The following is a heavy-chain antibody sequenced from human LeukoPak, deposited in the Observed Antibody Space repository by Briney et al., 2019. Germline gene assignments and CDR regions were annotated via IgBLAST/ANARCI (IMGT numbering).Heavy chain of an antibody. CDR3: AKEPRGAIYYYGMDV. CDR1: GFTFDDYA. D-gene: IGHD1-26*01. V-gene: IGHV3-9*01. J-gene: IGHJ6*02. CDR2: ISWNSGNI. Sequence: GRSLRLSCAASGFTFDDYAMHWVRQAPGKGLEWVSGISWNSGNIGYADSVKGRFTISRDNAKNSLYLQMNSLRAEDTALYYCAKEPRGAIYYYGMDVWGQGTTVTVSS.